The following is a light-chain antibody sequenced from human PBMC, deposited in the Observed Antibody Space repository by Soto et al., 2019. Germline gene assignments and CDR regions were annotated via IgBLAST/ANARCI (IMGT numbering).Light chain of an antibody. V-gene: IGLV1-44*01. J-gene: IGLJ3*02. CDR1: SSSFKTNS. CDR2: NNN. Sequence: QAVVTQSPSASGTPGQRVTISCSGSSSSFKTNSVQWFQQLPGTAPKLLIHNNNQRPSGVPDRFSGSKSGTSASLAISGLQSEDEGDYYCATWDASLGWVFGGGTKLT. CDR3: ATWDASLGWV.